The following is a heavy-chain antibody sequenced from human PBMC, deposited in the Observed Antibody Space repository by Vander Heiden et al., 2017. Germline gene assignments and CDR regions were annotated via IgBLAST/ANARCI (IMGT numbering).Heavy chain of an antibody. J-gene: IGHJ4*02. Sequence: EVQLLESGGGLVQPGGSLRLSCAASGFTFSSYAMSWVRQAPGKGLEWVSAISGSGGSTYYADSVKGRFTISRDNSKNTLYLKMNSLRAEDTAVYYCAKDPSGSYHFDYWGQGTLVTVSS. V-gene: IGHV3-23*01. CDR1: GFTFSSYA. CDR2: ISGSGGST. CDR3: AKDPSGSYHFDY. D-gene: IGHD1-26*01.